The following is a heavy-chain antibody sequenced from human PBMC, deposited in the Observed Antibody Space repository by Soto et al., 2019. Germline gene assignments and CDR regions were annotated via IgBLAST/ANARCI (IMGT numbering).Heavy chain of an antibody. CDR3: AQGKPYYDFWSGPH. CDR2: INSDGSST. V-gene: IGHV3-74*01. CDR1: GFTFSSYW. Sequence: GGSLRLSCAASGFTFSSYWMHWVRQAPGKGLVWVSRINSDGSSTSYADSVKGRFTISRDNAKNTLYLQMNSLRAEDTAVYCCAQGKPYYDFWSGPHWGQGTLVTVSS. D-gene: IGHD3-3*01. J-gene: IGHJ4*02.